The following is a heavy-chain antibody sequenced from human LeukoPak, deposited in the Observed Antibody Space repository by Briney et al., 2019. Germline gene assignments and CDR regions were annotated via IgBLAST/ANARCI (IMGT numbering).Heavy chain of an antibody. D-gene: IGHD4/OR15-4a*01. J-gene: IGHJ4*02. CDR1: GFTFSTYA. Sequence: GGSLRLSCAASGFTFSTYAMSWVRQAPGKGLEWVSAISGSGGSTYYADSVKGRFTISRDNSKNTLYLQMNSLRAEHTAVYYCAKAPRGFLTNCDYWGQGTLVTVSS. CDR3: AKAPRGFLTNCDY. V-gene: IGHV3-23*01. CDR2: ISGSGGST.